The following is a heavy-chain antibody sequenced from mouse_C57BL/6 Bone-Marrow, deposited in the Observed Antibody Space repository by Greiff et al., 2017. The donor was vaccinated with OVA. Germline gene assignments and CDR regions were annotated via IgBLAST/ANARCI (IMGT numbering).Heavy chain of an antibody. J-gene: IGHJ1*03. CDR2: ISSGGSYT. Sequence: EVQVVESGGDLVKPGGSLKLSCAASGFTFSSYGMSWVRQTPDKRLEWVATISSGGSYTYYPDSVKGRFTIFRDNAKNTLYLQMSSLKSEDTAMYYCARRNYSNYVWYFDVWGTGTTVTVSS. V-gene: IGHV5-6*01. CDR3: ARRNYSNYVWYFDV. D-gene: IGHD2-5*01. CDR1: GFTFSSYG.